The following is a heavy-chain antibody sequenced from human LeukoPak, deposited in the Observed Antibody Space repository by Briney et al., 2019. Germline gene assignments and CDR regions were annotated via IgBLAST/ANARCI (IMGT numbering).Heavy chain of an antibody. V-gene: IGHV1-46*01. D-gene: IGHD2-2*02. Sequence: ASVKVSCKASGYTFTSYYMHWVRQAPGQGLEWMGIINPSGGSTSYAQKFQGRVTMTRDTSTSTAYMELSSLRSEDTAVYYCARRVKGCSSTSCYTEVRTTDWFDPWGQGTLVTVSS. CDR2: INPSGGST. J-gene: IGHJ5*02. CDR3: ARRVKGCSSTSCYTEVRTTDWFDP. CDR1: GYTFTSYY.